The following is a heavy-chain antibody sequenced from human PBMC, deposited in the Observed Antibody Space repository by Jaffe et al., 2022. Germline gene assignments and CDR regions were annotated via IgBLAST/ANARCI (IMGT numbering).Heavy chain of an antibody. J-gene: IGHJ3*02. CDR3: ARHPQNRDYDYIWGQHRSDAFDI. D-gene: IGHD3-16*01. V-gene: IGHV4-39*01. CDR2: IYYSGST. CDR1: GGSISSSSYY. Sequence: QLQLQESGPGLVKPSETLSLTCTVSGGSISSSSYYWGWIRQPPGKGLEWIGSIYYSGSTYYNPSLKSRVTISVDTSKNQFSLKLSSVTAADTAVYYCARHPQNRDYDYIWGQHRSDAFDIWGQGTMVTVSS.